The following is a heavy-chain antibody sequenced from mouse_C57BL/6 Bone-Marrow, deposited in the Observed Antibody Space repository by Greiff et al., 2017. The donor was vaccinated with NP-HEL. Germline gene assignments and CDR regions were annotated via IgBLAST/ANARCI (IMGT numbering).Heavy chain of an antibody. D-gene: IGHD2-10*01. CDR3: TPYPGYFDY. CDR1: GFNIKDDY. CDR2: IDPENGDT. Sequence: VQLQQSGAELVRPGASVKLSCTASGFNIKDDYMHWVKQRPEQGLEWIGWIDPENGDTEYASKFQGKATITADTSSNTAYLQLSSLTSEDTAVYYCTPYPGYFDYWGQGTTLTVSS. J-gene: IGHJ2*01. V-gene: IGHV14-4*01.